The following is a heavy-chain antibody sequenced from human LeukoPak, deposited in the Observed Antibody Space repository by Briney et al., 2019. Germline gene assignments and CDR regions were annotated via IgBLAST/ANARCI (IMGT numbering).Heavy chain of an antibody. J-gene: IGHJ3*02. CDR1: GFTFSSYW. Sequence: GGSLRLSCAASGFTFSSYWMSWVRQAPGKGLEWVSAISRSGGSTYYGDSVKGRFTISRDNSKNTLYLQMNSLRAEDTAVYYCAKTDTAMVTDAFDISGQGTMVTVSS. V-gene: IGHV3-23*01. CDR2: ISRSGGST. D-gene: IGHD5-18*01. CDR3: AKTDTAMVTDAFDI.